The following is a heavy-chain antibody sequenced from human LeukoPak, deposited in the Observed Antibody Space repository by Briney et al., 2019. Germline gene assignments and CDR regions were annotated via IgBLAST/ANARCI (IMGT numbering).Heavy chain of an antibody. CDR1: GFTFTKYA. D-gene: IGHD2-2*01. CDR3: ATQLGYCSSTSCYPFDY. CDR2: ISYDDTNK. Sequence: PGGSLRLSCVASGFTFTKYAMDWVRQAPGKGLEWVASISYDDTNKAYSDSVKGRFTVSRDNSKNTLFLEMNSLRGEDTAVYYCATQLGYCSSTSCYPFDYWGQGTLVSVSS. J-gene: IGHJ4*02. V-gene: IGHV3-30-3*01.